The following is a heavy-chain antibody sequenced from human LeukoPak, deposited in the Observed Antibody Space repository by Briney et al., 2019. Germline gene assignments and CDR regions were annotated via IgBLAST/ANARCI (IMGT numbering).Heavy chain of an antibody. V-gene: IGHV3-21*01. D-gene: IGHD2-8*01. CDR2: ISSSSSYI. J-gene: IGHJ6*02. Sequence: PGGSLRLSCAASGFTFSSYSMNWVRQAPGKGLEWVSSISSSSSYIYYADSVKGRFTISRDNAKNSLYLQMNSLRAEDTAVYYCARDYCTNGVCYTAVVGDAYYYYYYGMDVWGQGTTVTVSS. CDR3: ARDYCTNGVCYTAVVGDAYYYYYYGMDV. CDR1: GFTFSSYS.